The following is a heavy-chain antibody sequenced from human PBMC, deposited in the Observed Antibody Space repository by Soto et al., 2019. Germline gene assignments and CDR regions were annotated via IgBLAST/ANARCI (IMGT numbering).Heavy chain of an antibody. V-gene: IGHV5-10-1*01. CDR2: IDPSDSYT. Sequence: PGESLKISCKGSGYSFTSYWISWVRQMPGKGLEWMGRIDPSDSYTNYSPSFQGHVTISADKSISTAYLQWSSLKASDTAMYYCARHTPYSGYDSNYYYGMDVWGQGTTVTVSS. D-gene: IGHD5-12*01. CDR3: ARHTPYSGYDSNYYYGMDV. CDR1: GYSFTSYW. J-gene: IGHJ6*02.